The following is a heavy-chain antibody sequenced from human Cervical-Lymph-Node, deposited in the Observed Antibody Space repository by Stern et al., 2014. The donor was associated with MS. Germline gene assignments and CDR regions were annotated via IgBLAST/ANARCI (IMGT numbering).Heavy chain of an antibody. V-gene: IGHV4-59*01. Sequence: MQLVESGPVLAKTSETLSLTCTVSGGYISGYYWNWIRQPQGKGLEWIGYIYHSGSTNYNPSLKSRVTISVDTSKNQFSLKLSSVTAADTALYYCARSSGSYAIMDYWGQGTLVTVSS. CDR2: IYHSGST. D-gene: IGHD3-16*01. J-gene: IGHJ4*02. CDR3: ARSSGSYAIMDY. CDR1: GGYISGYY.